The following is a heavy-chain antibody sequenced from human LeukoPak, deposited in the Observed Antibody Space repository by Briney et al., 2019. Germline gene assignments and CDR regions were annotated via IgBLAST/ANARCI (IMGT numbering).Heavy chain of an antibody. Sequence: GGSLRLSCAASGFTVSSNYMSWVRQAPGKGLEWVSVIYSGGSTYYADSVKGRFTISRDNSKNTLYLQMNSLRAEDTAVYYCARVIGYSYDFDYWGQGTLVTVSS. CDR1: GFTVSSNY. CDR3: ARVIGYSYDFDY. J-gene: IGHJ4*02. CDR2: IYSGGST. V-gene: IGHV3-66*01. D-gene: IGHD5-18*01.